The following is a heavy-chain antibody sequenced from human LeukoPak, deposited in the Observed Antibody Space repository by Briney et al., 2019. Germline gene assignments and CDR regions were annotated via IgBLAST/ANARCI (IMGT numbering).Heavy chain of an antibody. CDR1: GGSSSSSSYY. D-gene: IGHD6-19*01. Sequence: PSETLSLTCSVSGGSSSSSSYYWGWIRQRPGKGLEWIGSIHDSGSTDYNPSLKGRVTMSVDKSKNQFSLRMSSVTAADTAVYYCARAGGVADTYYYYYMDVWGKGTTVIVSS. V-gene: IGHV4-39*07. J-gene: IGHJ6*03. CDR3: ARAGGVADTYYYYYMDV. CDR2: IHDSGST.